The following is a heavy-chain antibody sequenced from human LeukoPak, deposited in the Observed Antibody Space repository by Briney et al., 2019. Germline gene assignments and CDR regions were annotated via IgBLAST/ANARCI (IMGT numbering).Heavy chain of an antibody. CDR3: AKEGNTAMAFFDY. CDR1: GFTFSSND. CDR2: ISYDGSNK. J-gene: IGHJ4*02. V-gene: IGHV3-30*18. D-gene: IGHD5-18*01. Sequence: GGSLRRFSGASGFTFSSNDMNWVRQAPGKGLQWVAVISYDGSNKYYADSSKPRFTISRDNTKNTLYLQMNRRRAEDTDEYYCAKEGNTAMAFFDYWGQETLVTVSS.